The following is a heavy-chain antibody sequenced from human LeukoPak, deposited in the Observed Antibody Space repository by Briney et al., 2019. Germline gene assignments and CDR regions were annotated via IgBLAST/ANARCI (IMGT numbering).Heavy chain of an antibody. CDR2: IYYSGST. CDR3: ARGVVVVPAQIPRTYNWLDP. V-gene: IGHV4-39*01. CDR1: GGSISSSSYY. D-gene: IGHD2-2*01. J-gene: IGHJ5*02. Sequence: SETLSLTCTVSGGSISSSSYYWGWIRQPPGKGLEWIGSIYYSGSTYYNPSLKSRVTISVDTSKNQFSLKLSSVTAADTAVYYCARGVVVVPAQIPRTYNWLDPWGQGTLVTVSS.